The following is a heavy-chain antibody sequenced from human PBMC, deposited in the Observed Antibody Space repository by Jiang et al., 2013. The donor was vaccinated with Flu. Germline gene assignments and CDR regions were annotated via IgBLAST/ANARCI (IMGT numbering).Heavy chain of an antibody. V-gene: IGHV4-39*01. D-gene: IGHD6-19*01. J-gene: IGHJ2*01. CDR2: IYYSGST. CDR3: ARHSAGSIAVAENNWYFDL. Sequence: LEWIGSIYYSGSTYYNPSPQESSHHIRRHVPRTQXSLKLSSVTAADTAVYYCARHSAGSIAVAENNWYFDLWGRGTLVTVSS.